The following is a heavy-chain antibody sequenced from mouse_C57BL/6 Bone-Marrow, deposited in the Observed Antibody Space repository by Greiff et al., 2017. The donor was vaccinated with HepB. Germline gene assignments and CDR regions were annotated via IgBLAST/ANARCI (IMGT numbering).Heavy chain of an antibody. V-gene: IGHV5-6*01. CDR1: GFTFSSYG. D-gene: IGHD2-3*01. CDR2: ISSGGSYT. CDR3: ARRWTFAY. Sequence: EVQGVESGGDLVKPGGSLKLSCAASGFTFSSYGMSWVRQTPDKRLEWVATISSGGSYTYYPDSVKGRFTISRDNAKNTLYLQMSSLKSEDTAMYYCARRWTFAYWGQGTLVTVSA. J-gene: IGHJ3*01.